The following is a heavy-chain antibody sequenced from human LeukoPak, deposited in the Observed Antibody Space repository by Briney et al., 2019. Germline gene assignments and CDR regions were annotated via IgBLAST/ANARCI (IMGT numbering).Heavy chain of an antibody. CDR3: ARVGIAAAGLIDY. CDR1: GGTFSSYA. CDR2: IIPILGIA. V-gene: IGHV1-69*04. D-gene: IGHD6-13*01. J-gene: IGHJ4*02. Sequence: SVKVSCKAPGGTFSSYAISWVRQAPGQGLEWMGRIIPILGIANYAQKFQGRVTITADKSTSTAYMELSSLRSEDTAVYYCARVGIAAAGLIDYWGQGTLVTVSS.